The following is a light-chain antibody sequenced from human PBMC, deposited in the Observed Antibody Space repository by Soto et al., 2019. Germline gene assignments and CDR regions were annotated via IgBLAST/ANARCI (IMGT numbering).Light chain of an antibody. CDR1: RNDVGNYNL. CDR2: EDS. CDR3: CSYTGATTAYV. J-gene: IGLJ1*01. Sequence: QSVLTQPASVSGSPGQSITVSCTGSRNDVGNYNLVSWYQQSPGKAPKLLIYEDSKRPSGVSSRFSGSKSGDTASLTISGLQTEDEADYYCCSYTGATTAYVFGTGTKGTVL. V-gene: IGLV2-23*01.